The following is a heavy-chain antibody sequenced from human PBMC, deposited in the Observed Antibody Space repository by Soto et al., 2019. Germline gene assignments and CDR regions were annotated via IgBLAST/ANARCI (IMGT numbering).Heavy chain of an antibody. CDR3: AGVLRFLEWSLYYYYYMDV. CDR1: GFTFSSYS. Sequence: PGGSLRLSCAASGFTFSSYSVNWVRQAPGKGLEWVSYISSSSSTIYYADSVKGRFTISRDNAKNSLYLQMNSLRAEDTAVYYCAGVLRFLEWSLYYYYYMDVWGKGTTVTVSS. D-gene: IGHD3-3*01. CDR2: ISSSSSTI. J-gene: IGHJ6*03. V-gene: IGHV3-48*01.